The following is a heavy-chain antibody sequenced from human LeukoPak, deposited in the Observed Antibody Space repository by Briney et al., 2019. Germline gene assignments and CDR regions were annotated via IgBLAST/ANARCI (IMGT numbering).Heavy chain of an antibody. CDR2: IHHSGST. J-gene: IGHJ4*02. Sequence: SETLSLTCAVYGGSFSGYYWSWIRQPPGKGLEWIGEIHHSGSTNYNPSLKSRVTISVDRSKNQFSLKLSSVTAADTAVYYCARGADYGDYMALGYWGQGTLVTVSS. CDR1: GGSFSGYY. CDR3: ARGADYGDYMALGY. D-gene: IGHD4-17*01. V-gene: IGHV4-34*01.